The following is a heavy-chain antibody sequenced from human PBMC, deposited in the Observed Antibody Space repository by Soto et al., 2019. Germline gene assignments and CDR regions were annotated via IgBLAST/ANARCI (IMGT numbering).Heavy chain of an antibody. V-gene: IGHV3-53*01. CDR1: GFTVSSNY. J-gene: IGHJ3*01. Sequence: PGGSLRLSCAASGFTVSSNYMSWVRQAPGKGLEWVSVIYSGGSTYYADSVKGRFTISRDNSKNTLYLQMNSLRAEDTAVYYCAITMIVERTSDSSRMVWGQGTMVTVSS. CDR2: IYSGGST. D-gene: IGHD3-22*01. CDR3: AITMIVERTSDSSRMV.